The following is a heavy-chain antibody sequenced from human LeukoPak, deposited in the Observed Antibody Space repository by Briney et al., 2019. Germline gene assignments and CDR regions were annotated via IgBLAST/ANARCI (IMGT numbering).Heavy chain of an antibody. CDR1: GYTFTSYD. D-gene: IGHD6-13*01. V-gene: IGHV1-8*03. J-gene: IGHJ6*03. CDR2: MNPNSGNT. CDR3: ARVHSSSWYVNYYYYYYMDV. Sequence: ASVKVSCKASGYTFTSYDINWVRQATGQGLEWMGWMNPNSGNTGYAQKFQGRVTITRITSISTAYMELSSLRSEDTAVYYCARVHSSSWYVNYYYYYYMDVWGKGTTVTVSS.